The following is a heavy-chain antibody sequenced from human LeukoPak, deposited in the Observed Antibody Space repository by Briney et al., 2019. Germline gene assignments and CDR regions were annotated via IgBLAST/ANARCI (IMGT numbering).Heavy chain of an antibody. D-gene: IGHD6-19*01. V-gene: IGHV4-39*01. CDR2: IYYSGST. Sequence: SETLSLTCTVSGGSISSSSYYWGWIRQPPGKGLEWIGSIYYSGSTYYNPSLKSRVTISVDTSKSQFSLKLSSVTAADTAVYYCARHNRYNSGCFDFWGQGTLVTVSS. CDR1: GGSISSSSYY. CDR3: ARHNRYNSGCFDF. J-gene: IGHJ4*02.